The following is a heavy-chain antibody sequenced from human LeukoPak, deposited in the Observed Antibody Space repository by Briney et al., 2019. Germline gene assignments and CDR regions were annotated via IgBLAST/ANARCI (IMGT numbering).Heavy chain of an antibody. CDR2: ISSSSSYI. D-gene: IGHD5-12*01. J-gene: IGHJ4*02. CDR3: ARALRTVANDY. Sequence: PGGSLRLSCAASGFTFSSYSMNWVRQAPGKGLEWVSSISSSSSYIYYADSMKGRFTISRDNAKNSLYLQMNSLRAEDTAVYYYARALRTVANDYWGQGTLVTVSS. CDR1: GFTFSSYS. V-gene: IGHV3-21*01.